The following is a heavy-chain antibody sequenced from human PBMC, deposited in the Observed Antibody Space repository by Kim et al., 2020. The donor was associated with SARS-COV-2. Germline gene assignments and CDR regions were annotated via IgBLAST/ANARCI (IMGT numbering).Heavy chain of an antibody. V-gene: IGHV1-2*02. CDR3: TREDY. Sequence: ASVKVSCKASGYTFNDYYLHWIRQAPGEGLEWLGWISPNSGDTTYAQKFQGRVTITRDTSITTAYMELNSLRSDDTALYFCTREDYWGQGTLVTVSS. CDR1: GYTFNDYY. CDR2: ISPNSGDT. J-gene: IGHJ4*02.